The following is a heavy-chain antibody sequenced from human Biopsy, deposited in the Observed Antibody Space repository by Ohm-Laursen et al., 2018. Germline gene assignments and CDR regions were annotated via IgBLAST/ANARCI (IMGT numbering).Heavy chain of an antibody. CDR2: ISASGNHI. CDR3: ARDGEAKYCKHGVCPSDF. D-gene: IGHD2-8*01. Sequence: GSLRLSCTASGFDFSGFSMNWVRQAPGKGLKWVSSISASGNHIYYTDSVKGRFTVSRDNGKNSVYLQMNSLRVEDTAVYYCARDGEAKYCKHGVCPSDFWGQGTLVTVSS. J-gene: IGHJ4*02. CDR1: GFDFSGFS. V-gene: IGHV3-21*01.